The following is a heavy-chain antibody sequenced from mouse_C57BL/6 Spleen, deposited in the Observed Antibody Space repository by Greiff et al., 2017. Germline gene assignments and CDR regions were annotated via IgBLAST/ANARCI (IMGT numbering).Heavy chain of an antibody. J-gene: IGHJ1*03. CDR2: IRNKANGYTT. Sequence: EVQLVESGGGLVQPGGSLSLSCAASGFTFTAYYMSWVRQPPGKALEWLGFIRNKANGYTTEYSASVKGRFTISRDNSQSILYLQMNALRAEDSATYYCARYITPGYWYFDVWGTGTTVTVSS. CDR1: GFTFTAYY. CDR3: ARYITPGYWYFDV. V-gene: IGHV7-3*01.